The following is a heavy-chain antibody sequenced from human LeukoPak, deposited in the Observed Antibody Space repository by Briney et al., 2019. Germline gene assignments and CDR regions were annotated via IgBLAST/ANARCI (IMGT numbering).Heavy chain of an antibody. CDR3: ARRGATTGGNWFDP. Sequence: GGSLRLSCAASGFTFSDYYMNRIRQTPGKGLEWISYISSSGKTVDYADSLRGRFTISRDNAKNSLYLQMNSLRAEDTAVYYCARRGATTGGNWFDPWGQGTLVTVSS. D-gene: IGHD1-26*01. J-gene: IGHJ5*02. CDR2: ISSSGKTV. V-gene: IGHV3-11*01. CDR1: GFTFSDYY.